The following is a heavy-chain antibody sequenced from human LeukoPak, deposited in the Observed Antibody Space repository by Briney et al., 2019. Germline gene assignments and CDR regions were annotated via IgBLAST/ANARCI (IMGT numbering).Heavy chain of an antibody. CDR2: IYYSGST. J-gene: IGHJ4*02. CDR1: GGSISSYY. CDR3: ATDYGSGSSDFTH. V-gene: IGHV4-59*01. Sequence: SETLSLTCTVSGGSISSYYWSWIRQPPGKGLEWIGYIYYSGSTNYNPSLKSRVTISVDTSKNQFSLKLSSVTAADTAVYYCATDYGSGSSDFTHWGQGTLVTVSS. D-gene: IGHD3-10*01.